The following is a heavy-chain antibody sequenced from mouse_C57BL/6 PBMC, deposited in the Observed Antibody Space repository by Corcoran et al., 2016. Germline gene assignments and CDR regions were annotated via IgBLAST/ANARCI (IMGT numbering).Heavy chain of an antibody. V-gene: IGHV9-3*01. D-gene: IGHD1-1*02. Sequence: QIQLVQSGPELKKPGETVKISCKASGYTFTTYRMSRWKQAPGKGVKWRGWINNYSGVPTYADEVKGRFAFSLETSASTAYLQHNKHKKEDTATYLSAKIAPVVGDGYIDVGGTGTTVTVSP. J-gene: IGHJ1*03. CDR3: AKIAPVVGDGYIDV. CDR1: GYTFTTYR. CDR2: INNYSGVP.